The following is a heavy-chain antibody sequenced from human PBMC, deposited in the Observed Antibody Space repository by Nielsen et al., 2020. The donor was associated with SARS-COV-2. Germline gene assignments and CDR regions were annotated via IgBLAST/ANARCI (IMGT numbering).Heavy chain of an antibody. D-gene: IGHD3-22*01. CDR2: IRKKPYGGTT. J-gene: IGHJ3*02. CDR1: GFTFDDYA. Sequence: GESLKISCTASGFTFDDYAMHWVRQAPGKGLEWVGFIRKKPYGGTTEYAASVRGRFTISRDDSKSIAYLQLSSLKTEDTALYYCTRVLTLETGGPLTYYYDSSGPDAFDIWGQGTMVTVSS. V-gene: IGHV3-49*04. CDR3: TRVLTLETGGPLTYYYDSSGPDAFDI.